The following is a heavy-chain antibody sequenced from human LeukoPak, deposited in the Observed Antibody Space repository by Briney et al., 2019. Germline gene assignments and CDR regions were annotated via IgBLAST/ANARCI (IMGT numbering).Heavy chain of an antibody. V-gene: IGHV3-23*01. CDR1: AFTFSSYA. CDR3: AKDGNYYGSGSYYLLY. J-gene: IGHJ4*02. CDR2: ISTSDGTT. D-gene: IGHD3-10*01. Sequence: PGGSLRLSCAASAFTFSSYAMSWVRQAPGKGLEWVSSISTSDGTTYYADSVKGRFTISRDNSKNTLYLQMNSLRAEDTAVYYCAKDGNYYGSGSYYLLYWGQGTLVTVSS.